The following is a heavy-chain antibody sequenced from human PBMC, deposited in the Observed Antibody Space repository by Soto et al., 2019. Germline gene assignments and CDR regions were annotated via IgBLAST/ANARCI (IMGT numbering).Heavy chain of an antibody. CDR1: GFTLRGYA. J-gene: IGHJ6*03. CDR3: ARRARPDVYYLDV. V-gene: IGHV3-64*01. D-gene: IGHD6-6*01. Sequence: EVQLAESGGGLAQPGGSLRLSCAASGFTLRGYAMAWIRQASGQGLEYVSGISSNGVGTYYANSVQGRVTISRDNSKNTVYLQIVSLRPEDIAVYYCARRARPDVYYLDVWGKGTTVTVSS. CDR2: ISSNGVGT.